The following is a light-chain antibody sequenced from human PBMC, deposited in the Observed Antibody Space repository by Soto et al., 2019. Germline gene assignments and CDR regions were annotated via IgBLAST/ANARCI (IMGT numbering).Light chain of an antibody. Sequence: TGMTQSPATLSVSPGERATLSCRASQSVGSNLAWYKQKPGQAPSLLIYGASTRVTGIPARFSGSGSGTESTLTIRSLQSEDFAVYHCQQYYNWWTFGQGTKVDIK. CDR2: GAS. J-gene: IGKJ1*01. V-gene: IGKV3-15*01. CDR3: QQYYNWWT. CDR1: QSVGSN.